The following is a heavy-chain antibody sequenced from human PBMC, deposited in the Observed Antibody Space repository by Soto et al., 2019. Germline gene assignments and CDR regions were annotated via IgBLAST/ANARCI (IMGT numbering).Heavy chain of an antibody. CDR1: AFTFSAYA. V-gene: IGHV3-23*01. CDR3: AKEEQCSLNCARGGHLSY. Sequence: PGGSLRLSCAASAFTFSAYAVTWVRQAPGMGLEWVSTISGSGSDTGYADSVNGRFTISRDNSKNTLDLQMIILRVEDTAFYYCAKEEQCSLNCARGGHLSYWGLATLVTVSS. CDR2: ISGSGSDT. J-gene: IGHJ4*01. D-gene: IGHD1-1*01.